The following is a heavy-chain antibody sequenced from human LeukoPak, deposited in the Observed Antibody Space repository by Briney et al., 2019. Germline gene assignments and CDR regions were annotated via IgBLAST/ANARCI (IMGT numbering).Heavy chain of an antibody. CDR1: GYTFTSYG. J-gene: IGHJ4*02. CDR3: ARDPYHKILPGYGSAMGH. V-gene: IGHV1-18*04. D-gene: IGHD3-9*01. CDR2: TSTYNDET. Sequence: VASVKVSCTASGYTFTSYGISWVRQAPGQGLEWMGWTSTYNDETAYARKFQDRLTMTTDTSTSTAYLELRSLRADDTAVYYCARDPYHKILPGYGSAMGHWGQGILVTVSS.